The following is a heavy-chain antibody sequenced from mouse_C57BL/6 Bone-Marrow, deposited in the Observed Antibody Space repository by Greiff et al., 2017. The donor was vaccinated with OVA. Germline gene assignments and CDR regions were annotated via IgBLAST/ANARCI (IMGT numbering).Heavy chain of an antibody. J-gene: IGHJ3*01. CDR1: GFNITDDY. CDR2: IDPENGDT. Sequence: VQLKESGAELVRPGASVKLSCTASGFNITDDYMHWVKQRPEQGLEWIGWIDPENGDTEYASKFQGKATITADTSSNTAYLQLSSLTSEDTAVYYCTTTPDSSGWFAYWGQGTLVTVSA. D-gene: IGHD3-2*02. V-gene: IGHV14-4*01. CDR3: TTTPDSSGWFAY.